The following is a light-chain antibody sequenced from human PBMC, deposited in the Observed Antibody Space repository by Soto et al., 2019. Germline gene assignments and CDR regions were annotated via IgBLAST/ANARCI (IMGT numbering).Light chain of an antibody. CDR1: QSIVHSDGIAY. V-gene: IGKV2-30*02. J-gene: IGKJ5*01. CDR3: MQGTHWPIT. CDR2: KVS. Sequence: VRSQSPLSLPVTLGQPASISCRSHQSIVHSDGIAYCSWFQQRPGRSPRHLIYKVSNRDSGVPARFSGRGSGTDFALKISGVVAEDVGVYCCMQGTHWPITFGQGTRLQ.